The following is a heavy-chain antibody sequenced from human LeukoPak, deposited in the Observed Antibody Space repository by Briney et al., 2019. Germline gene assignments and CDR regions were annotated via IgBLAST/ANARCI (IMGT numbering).Heavy chain of an antibody. CDR3: AKDKGYAMIVVSDY. CDR1: GFTFSSYA. J-gene: IGHJ4*02. D-gene: IGHD3-22*01. CDR2: ISGSGGST. Sequence: PGGSLTLSCAASGFTFSSYAMSWVRQAPGKGLEWVSAISGSGGSTYYADSVKGRFTISRDNSKNTLYLQMNSLRAEDTAVYYCAKDKGYAMIVVSDYWGQGTLVTVSS. V-gene: IGHV3-23*01.